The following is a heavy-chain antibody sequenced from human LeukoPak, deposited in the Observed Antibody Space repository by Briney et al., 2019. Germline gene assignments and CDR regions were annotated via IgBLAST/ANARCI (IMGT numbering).Heavy chain of an antibody. D-gene: IGHD4-17*01. CDR1: GGSISSYY. CDR3: ARSWGYGDYDGPFDY. CDR2: IYYSGST. V-gene: IGHV4-59*01. Sequence: SETLSLTCTVSGGSISSYYWSWIRQPPGKGLEWIGYIYYSGSTNYNPSLKSRVTISVDTSKNQFSLKLSSVTAADTAVYYCARSWGYGDYDGPFDYWGQGTLVTVSS. J-gene: IGHJ4*02.